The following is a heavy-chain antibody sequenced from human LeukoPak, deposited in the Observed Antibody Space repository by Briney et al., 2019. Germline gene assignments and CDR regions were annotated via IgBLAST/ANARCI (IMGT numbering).Heavy chain of an antibody. CDR1: GYTFTGYY. CDR2: INPNSGGT. CDR3: ARDTAPGGYYYYGMDV. Sequence: ASVKVSCKASGYTFTGYYMHWVRQAPGHGLEWMGWINPNSGGTNYAQKFQGRVTMTRDTSISTAYMELSRLRSDDTAVYYCARDTAPGGYYYYGMDVWGQGTTVTVSS. V-gene: IGHV1-2*02. D-gene: IGHD3-10*01. J-gene: IGHJ6*02.